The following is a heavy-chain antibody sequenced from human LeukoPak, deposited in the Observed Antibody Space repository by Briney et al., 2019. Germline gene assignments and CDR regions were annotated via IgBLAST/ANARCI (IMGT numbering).Heavy chain of an antibody. CDR2: IYYSGST. J-gene: IGHJ4*02. CDR3: ASRYCSGGSCYSQY. V-gene: IGHV4-30-4*01. D-gene: IGHD2-15*01. CDR1: GGSISSGDYY. Sequence: SETLSLTCTVSGGSISSGDYYWSWIRQPPGKGLEWIGYIYYSGSTYYNPSLKSRVTISVDTSKNQFSLKLSSVTAADTAVYYCASRYCSGGSCYSQYWGQGTLVTVSS.